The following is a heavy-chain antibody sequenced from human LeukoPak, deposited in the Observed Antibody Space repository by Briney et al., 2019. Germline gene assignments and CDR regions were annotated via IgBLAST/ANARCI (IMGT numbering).Heavy chain of an antibody. J-gene: IGHJ4*02. CDR1: GYTFTGYY. V-gene: IGHV1-2*06. CDR3: ARLATMVRGVIINAPDY. D-gene: IGHD3-10*01. CDR2: INPNSGGT. Sequence: ASVKVSCKASGYTFTGYYMHWVRQAPGQGLEWMGRINPNSGGTNYAQKLQGRVTMTTDTSTSTAYMELRSLRSDDTAVYYCARLATMVRGVIINAPDYWGQGTLVTVSS.